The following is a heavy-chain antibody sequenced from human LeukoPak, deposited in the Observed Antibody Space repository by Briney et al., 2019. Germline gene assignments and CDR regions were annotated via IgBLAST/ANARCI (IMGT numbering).Heavy chain of an antibody. Sequence: GESLKISCKGSGYSFTSYWSSWVPQMPGKGLEWRGRIDPSDSYTNYSPSFQGHVTISADKSISTAYLQWSSLKASDTAMYYCARRTEAGVATMDDYGGQGTLVTVSS. J-gene: IGHJ4*02. CDR3: ARRTEAGVATMDDY. D-gene: IGHD5-12*01. CDR1: GYSFTSYW. V-gene: IGHV5-10-1*01. CDR2: IDPSDSYT.